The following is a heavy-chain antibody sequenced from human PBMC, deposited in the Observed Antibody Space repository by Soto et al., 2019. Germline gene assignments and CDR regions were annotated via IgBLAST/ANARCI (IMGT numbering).Heavy chain of an antibody. J-gene: IGHJ5*02. CDR2: IYYSGST. V-gene: IGHV4-39*01. CDR3: ARQSAQYDFWSGYYRAEWFDP. Sequence: ASETLSLTCTVSGGSISSSSYYWGWIRRPPGKGLEWIGSIYYSGSTYYNPSLKSRVTISVDTSKNQFSLKLSSVTAADTAVYYCARQSAQYDFWSGYYRAEWFDPWGQGTLVTVSS. D-gene: IGHD3-3*01. CDR1: GGSISSSSYY.